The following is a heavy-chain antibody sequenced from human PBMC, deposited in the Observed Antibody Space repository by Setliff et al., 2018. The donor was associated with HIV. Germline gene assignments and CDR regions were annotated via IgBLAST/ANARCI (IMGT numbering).Heavy chain of an antibody. D-gene: IGHD3-16*01. J-gene: IGHJ4*02. Sequence: GALRLSCAASGFTFSDYYMSWIRQAPGKGLEWVSYISSSGTTIYYADSVKGRFSISRDNAKNSLYLQMNSLRAEDTAVYYCARGDYVWGGSYYYFDYWGQGTLVTVSS. CDR1: GFTFSDYY. CDR2: ISSSGTTI. CDR3: ARGDYVWGGSYYYFDY. V-gene: IGHV3-11*01.